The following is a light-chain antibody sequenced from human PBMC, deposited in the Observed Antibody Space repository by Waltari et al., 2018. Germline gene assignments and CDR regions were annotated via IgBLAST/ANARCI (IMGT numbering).Light chain of an antibody. CDR3: GTWDSSLSAVV. CDR2: DNN. Sequence: QSVLTQPPPVSAAPGQKVTISCSGSSSNIGNTYVSWYQQLPGTAPKLLIYDNNKRPSGIPDRFSGSKSGTSATLGITGLQTGDEADYYCGTWDSSLSAVVFGGGTKLTVL. CDR1: SSNIGNTY. J-gene: IGLJ2*01. V-gene: IGLV1-51*01.